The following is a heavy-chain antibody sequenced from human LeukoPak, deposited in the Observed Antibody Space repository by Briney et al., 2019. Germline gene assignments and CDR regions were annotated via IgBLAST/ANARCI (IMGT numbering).Heavy chain of an antibody. CDR2: IKQDGSEK. J-gene: IGHJ4*02. CDR1: GFTFSSYW. Sequence: GGSLRLSCAASGFTFSSYWMSWVRQALGKGLEWVANIKQDGSEKYYVDSVKGRFTISRDNAKNSLYLRMNSLRAEDTAVYYCARDSGYGDLDYWGQGTLVTVSS. D-gene: IGHD4-17*01. V-gene: IGHV3-7*05. CDR3: ARDSGYGDLDY.